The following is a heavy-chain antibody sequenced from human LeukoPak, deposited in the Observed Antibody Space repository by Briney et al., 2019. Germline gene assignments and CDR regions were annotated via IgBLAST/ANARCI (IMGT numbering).Heavy chain of an antibody. CDR2: IYYSGST. Sequence: SETLSLTCTVSGGSISSSSYYWGWIRQPPGKGLEWIGSIYYSGSTYYNPSLKSRVTISVDTSKNQFSLKLSSVTAADTAVYYCARRLTVQFGVAPLHNWFDPWGQGTLVTVSS. J-gene: IGHJ5*02. CDR3: ARRLTVQFGVAPLHNWFDP. V-gene: IGHV4-39*01. CDR1: GGSISSSSYY. D-gene: IGHD3-3*01.